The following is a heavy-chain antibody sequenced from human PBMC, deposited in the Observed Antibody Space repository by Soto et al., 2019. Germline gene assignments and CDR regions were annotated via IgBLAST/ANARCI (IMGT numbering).Heavy chain of an antibody. CDR1: GYNFIDFY. D-gene: IGHD6-6*01. CDR3: ANNYRRQLVAFLPGRYYNGMSV. CDR2: INPNSGTT. Sequence: QVHLVQSGAEVKKPGAAVTVSCKASGYNFIDFYIHWVRQAPGQGLEWMGWINPNSGTTNYAQKFQGRVTMTRDTSINTAYMEVSSLRSDDTAVYFCANNYRRQLVAFLPGRYYNGMSVWGQRTTVTVSS. V-gene: IGHV1-2*02. J-gene: IGHJ6*02.